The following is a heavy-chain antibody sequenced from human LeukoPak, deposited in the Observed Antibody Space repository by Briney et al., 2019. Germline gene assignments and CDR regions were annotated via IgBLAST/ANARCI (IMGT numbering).Heavy chain of an antibody. V-gene: IGHV3-30*04. J-gene: IGHJ4*02. D-gene: IGHD3-3*01. Sequence: PGGSLRLSCAASGFTFSSYAMHWVRQAPGKGLEWVAVISYDGSNKYYADSVKGRFTISRDNSKNTLYLQMNSLRAEDTAVYYCARAPYYDFWSGYRADSNFDYWGQGTLVTVSS. CDR1: GFTFSSYA. CDR2: ISYDGSNK. CDR3: ARAPYYDFWSGYRADSNFDY.